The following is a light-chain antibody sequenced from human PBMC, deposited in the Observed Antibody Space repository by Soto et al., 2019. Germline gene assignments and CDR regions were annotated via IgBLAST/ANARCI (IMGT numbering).Light chain of an antibody. CDR2: EVS. CDR1: TSDVGTYKY. J-gene: IGLJ2*01. CDR3: SSYTSRSTPV. V-gene: IGLV2-14*03. Sequence: QSALTQPASLSGSPGQSITISCTGTTSDVGTYKYVSWYQQHPGKAPKLIIYEVSNRPSGVSNRFSGSKSGNTASLTISGLQAEDEADYHCSSYTSRSTPVFGGGTKLTVL.